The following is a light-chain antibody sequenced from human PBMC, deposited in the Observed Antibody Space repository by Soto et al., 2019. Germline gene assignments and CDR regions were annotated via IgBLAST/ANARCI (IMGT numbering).Light chain of an antibody. CDR2: EVS. CDR3: SSYTSSRAYV. J-gene: IGLJ1*01. Sequence: QSVLAQPASVSESPGQWITISCTGTSSDVGGYNYVSWYQQQSGKAPKLMIHEVSNRPSGVSNRFSGSKSGNTASLTITGLQAEDEADYYCSSYTSSRAYVFGIGTKVTV. V-gene: IGLV2-14*01. CDR1: SSDVGGYNY.